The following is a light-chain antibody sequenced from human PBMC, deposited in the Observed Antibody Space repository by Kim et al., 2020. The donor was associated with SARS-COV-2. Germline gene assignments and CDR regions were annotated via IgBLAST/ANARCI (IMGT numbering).Light chain of an antibody. CDR1: QSVYYK. CDR3: QQYSDWPPWT. V-gene: IGKV3-15*01. CDR2: GAS. Sequence: SPGETATLSCRASQSVYYKLAGWQQKPGRSPRRLLFGASTRATGSPARLSGSGSGTEFTLTISSRQSEDFAVYYCQQYSDWPPWTFGQGTKVDIK. J-gene: IGKJ1*01.